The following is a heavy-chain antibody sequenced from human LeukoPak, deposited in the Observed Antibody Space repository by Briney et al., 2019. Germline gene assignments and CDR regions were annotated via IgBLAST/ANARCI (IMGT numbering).Heavy chain of an antibody. CDR1: GFTFSSYA. Sequence: PGGSLRRSCAASGFTFSSYAMSWVRQAPGKGLEWVAVIWYDGSNKYYADSVKGRFTISRDNSKNTLYLQMNSLRAGDTAVYYCARDPPGKIDSSGSLGLDYWGQGTLVTASS. CDR3: ARDPPGKIDSSGSLGLDY. V-gene: IGHV3-33*08. CDR2: IWYDGSNK. D-gene: IGHD6-19*01. J-gene: IGHJ4*02.